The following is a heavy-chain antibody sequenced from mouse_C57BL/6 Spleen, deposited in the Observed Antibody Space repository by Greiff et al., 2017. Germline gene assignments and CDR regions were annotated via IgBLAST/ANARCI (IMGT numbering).Heavy chain of an antibody. CDR3: AREGYGSSYGAWFAY. CDR1: GYAFSSYW. J-gene: IGHJ3*01. CDR2: IYPGDGDT. V-gene: IGHV1-80*01. D-gene: IGHD1-1*01. Sequence: VQLVESGAELVKPGASVKISCKASGYAFSSYWMNWVKQRPGKGLEWIGQIYPGDGDTNYNGKFKGKDTLTADKSSSTAYMQLSSLTSEDSAVYFCAREGYGSSYGAWFAYWGQGTLVTVSA.